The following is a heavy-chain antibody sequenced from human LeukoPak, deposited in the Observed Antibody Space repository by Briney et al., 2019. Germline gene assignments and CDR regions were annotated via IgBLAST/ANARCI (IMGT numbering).Heavy chain of an antibody. V-gene: IGHV3-64*01. J-gene: IGHJ6*02. CDR1: GFTFRTYA. CDR2: ISGNGGNT. D-gene: IGHD4-11*01. Sequence: GGSLRLSCAASGFTFRTYAMQWVRQAPEKRPEYVSGISGNGGNTYYANSVEGRFTISRDNSKNTLYLQMGSLRADDTALYYCARAYGNNGMDVWGQGTTVTVSS. CDR3: ARAYGNNGMDV.